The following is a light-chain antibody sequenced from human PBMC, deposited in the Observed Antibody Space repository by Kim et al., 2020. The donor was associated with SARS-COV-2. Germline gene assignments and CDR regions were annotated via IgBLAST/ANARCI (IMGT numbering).Light chain of an antibody. Sequence: GHAYTISCPGTSSAISSYARVCWYHQTPGTPPKVIFYEVSNRPSGVPDRFSGSKSGNTASLTISGLQAEDEADYYCCSDTSITTYVFGTGTKVTVL. CDR1: SSAISSYAR. CDR3: CSDTSITTYV. V-gene: IGLV2-18*02. CDR2: EVS. J-gene: IGLJ1*01.